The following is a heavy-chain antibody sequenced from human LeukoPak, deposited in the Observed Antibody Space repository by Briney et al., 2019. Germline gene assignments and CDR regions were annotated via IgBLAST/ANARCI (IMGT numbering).Heavy chain of an antibody. J-gene: IGHJ4*02. Sequence: GGFLRLSCSASGFTFSDYDMNWVRQAPGKGLEWVSSISYLSSHVYYGDSVKGRFSISRDNAKNSLYLQMNSLGAEDTAIYYCGRAFPPLRTSSAGDLWGQGILVTVSS. CDR2: ISYLSSHV. V-gene: IGHV3-21*01. CDR1: GFTFSDYD. D-gene: IGHD3-16*01. CDR3: GRAFPPLRTSSAGDL.